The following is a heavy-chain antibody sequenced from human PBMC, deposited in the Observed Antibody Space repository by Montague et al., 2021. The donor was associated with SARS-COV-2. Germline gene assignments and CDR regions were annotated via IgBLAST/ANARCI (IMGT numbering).Heavy chain of an antibody. D-gene: IGHD5-18*01. CDR3: AAPMVKDY. J-gene: IGHJ4*02. CDR2: ISYDGSNK. V-gene: IGHV3-30-3*01. Sequence: SLRLSCAASGFTFSSYAMRWVRQAPGKELEWVAVISYDGSNKYYADSVKDRFTISRDNSKNTLYLQMNSLRAEDTAVYYCAAPMVKDYWGQGTLVTVSS. CDR1: GFTFSSYA.